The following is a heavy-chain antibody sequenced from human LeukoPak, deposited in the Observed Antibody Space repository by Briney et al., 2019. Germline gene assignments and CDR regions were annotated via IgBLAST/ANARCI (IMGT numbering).Heavy chain of an antibody. Sequence: ASVKVSCKTSGYTFTSYDLNWVRQATGQGLEWMGWVNPNSGNTGYAQKFQGRVTMTMDPSISTAYMELSSLRSEDTAVYYCAKDSAWNPRLRGFHHDYWGQGVLLTVSS. CDR1: GYTFTSYD. V-gene: IGHV1-8*01. CDR3: AKDSAWNPRLRGFHHDY. D-gene: IGHD4-17*01. J-gene: IGHJ4*02. CDR2: VNPNSGNT.